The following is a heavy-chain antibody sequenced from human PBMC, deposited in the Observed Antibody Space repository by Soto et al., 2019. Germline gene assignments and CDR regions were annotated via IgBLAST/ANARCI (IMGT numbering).Heavy chain of an antibody. V-gene: IGHV1-18*01. Sequence: ASVKVSCKASGYTFTSYGISWVRQAPGQGLEWMGWISAYNGNTNYAQKLQGRVTMTTDTSTSTAYMELRSLRSDDTAVYYCARGVRGQLVFYYYYYMDVWGKGTTVTVSS. CDR3: ARGVRGQLVFYYYYYMDV. D-gene: IGHD6-6*01. CDR1: GYTFTSYG. CDR2: ISAYNGNT. J-gene: IGHJ6*03.